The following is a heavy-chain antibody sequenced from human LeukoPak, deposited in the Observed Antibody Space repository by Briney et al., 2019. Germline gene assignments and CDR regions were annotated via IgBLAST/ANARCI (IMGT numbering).Heavy chain of an antibody. CDR2: MNPNSGNT. CDR3: ARALYISSWPGGY. Sequence: ASVKVSCKASGYTFTGYYMHWVRQATGQGLEWMGWMNPNSGNTGYAQKFQGRVTITRNTSISTAYMELSGLRSEDAALYYCARALYISSWPGGYWGQGTLVTVSS. V-gene: IGHV1-8*03. J-gene: IGHJ4*02. D-gene: IGHD6-13*01. CDR1: GYTFTGYY.